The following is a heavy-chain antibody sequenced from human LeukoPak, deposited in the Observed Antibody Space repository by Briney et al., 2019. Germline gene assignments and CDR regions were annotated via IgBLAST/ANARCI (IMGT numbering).Heavy chain of an antibody. V-gene: IGHV4-59*08. D-gene: IGHD1-26*01. J-gene: IGHJ5*02. CDR3: AKGKSVGAIDWFDP. Sequence: SETLSLTCTVSGGSISSYHWSWIRQPPGKGLEWIGYIYYSGSTNYNPSLKSRVTISVDTSKNQFSLKLSSVTAADTAVYYCAKGKSVGAIDWFDPWGQGTLVTVSS. CDR1: GGSISSYH. CDR2: IYYSGST.